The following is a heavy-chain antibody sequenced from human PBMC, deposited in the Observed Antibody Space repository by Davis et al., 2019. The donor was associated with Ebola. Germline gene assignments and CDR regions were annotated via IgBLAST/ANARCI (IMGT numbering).Heavy chain of an antibody. V-gene: IGHV3-23*01. CDR2: ISGSGGST. J-gene: IGHJ6*04. D-gene: IGHD5-18*01. CDR1: GFTFSSYA. CDR3: AKDTAIYYYYYGMDV. Sequence: GGSLRLSCAASGFTFSSYAMSWVRQAPGKGLEWVSAISGSGGSTYYADSVKGRFTISRDNSKNTLYLQMNSLRAEDTAVYYCAKDTAIYYYYYGMDVWGKGTTVTVSS.